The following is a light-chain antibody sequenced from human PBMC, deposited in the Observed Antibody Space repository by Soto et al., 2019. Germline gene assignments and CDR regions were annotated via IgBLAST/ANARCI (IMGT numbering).Light chain of an antibody. CDR1: QDISNY. J-gene: IGKJ1*01. V-gene: IGKV1-27*01. Sequence: DIQMTQSPSSLSASVGDRVTIGCRASQDISNYLAWYQQKPGKVPKLLIYAASTLQSGFPSRFSGSGSRTDVTPTISSLQPEDVATYYCQKYNSAPWTFGHGTKGEIK. CDR2: AAS. CDR3: QKYNSAPWT.